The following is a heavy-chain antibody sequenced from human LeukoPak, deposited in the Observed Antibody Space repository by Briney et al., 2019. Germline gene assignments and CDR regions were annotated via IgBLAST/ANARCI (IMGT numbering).Heavy chain of an antibody. V-gene: IGHV1-69*05. Sequence: SVKVSCKACGGTFSSYAISWVRQAPGQGLESMGGIIPIFGTANYAQKFQGRVTITTDESTSTSYMELSSLRSDDSAVYYCAREMDYYDSSGYPRTGSQSPWGQGTLVTVSS. J-gene: IGHJ5*02. D-gene: IGHD3-22*01. CDR2: IIPIFGTA. CDR1: GGTFSSYA. CDR3: AREMDYYDSSGYPRTGSQSP.